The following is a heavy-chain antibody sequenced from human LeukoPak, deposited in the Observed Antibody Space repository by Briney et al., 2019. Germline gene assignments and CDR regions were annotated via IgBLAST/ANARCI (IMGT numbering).Heavy chain of an antibody. V-gene: IGHV3-30*04. CDR1: GFTFSSYA. D-gene: IGHD6-13*01. CDR3: ARFHGRYSTRRSYYYYYYMDV. J-gene: IGHJ6*03. CDR2: IAYDGSNQ. Sequence: GRSLRLSCAASGFTFSSYAMNWVRQAPGKGLEWVAVIAYDGSNQYYADSVKGRFTISRDNAKNSLYLQMNSLRAEDTAVYYCARFHGRYSTRRSYYYYYYMDVWGKGTTVTVSS.